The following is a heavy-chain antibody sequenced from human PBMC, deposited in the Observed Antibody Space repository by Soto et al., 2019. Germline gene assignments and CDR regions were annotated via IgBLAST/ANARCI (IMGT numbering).Heavy chain of an antibody. CDR2: VYHSGKT. CDR1: GDYISSHY. V-gene: IGHV4-59*08. J-gene: IGHJ2*01. Sequence: QVQLQGSGPGLVKPSETLSLTCTVSGDYISSHYWSWLRQPPGKGLEWIGYVYHSGKTDSKPSLKSRVTISMDTSKNQISLSLTSATAADTAVYYCARPRGTTPAVWYFDLWGRGTLVTVSS. CDR3: ARPRGTTPAVWYFDL. D-gene: IGHD2-2*01.